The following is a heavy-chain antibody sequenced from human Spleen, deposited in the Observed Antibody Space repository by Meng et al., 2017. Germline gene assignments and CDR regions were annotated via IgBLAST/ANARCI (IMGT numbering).Heavy chain of an antibody. CDR3: ARKARNCISTTCYSLDY. Sequence: SVKVSCKALGGIFSNYVIGWVRQAPGQGLEWMGGINAVFGTTNYAQKFQDRVTTTSDESTSTVYMELTRLTSEDTAVYFCARKARNCISTTCYSLDYWGQGTLVTVSS. CDR2: INAVFGTT. J-gene: IGHJ4*02. V-gene: IGHV1-69*13. D-gene: IGHD2-2*01. CDR1: GGIFSNYV.